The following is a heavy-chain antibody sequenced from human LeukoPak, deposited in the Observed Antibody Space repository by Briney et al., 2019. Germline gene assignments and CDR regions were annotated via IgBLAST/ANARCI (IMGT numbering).Heavy chain of an antibody. J-gene: IGHJ4*02. CDR1: GGSISSSSYY. V-gene: IGHV4-39*01. CDR2: IYYSGST. D-gene: IGHD1-1*01. CDR3: ATWRTAKTGFDY. Sequence: SSETLSPTCTVSGGSISSSSYYWVWMRQPPGKGLEWIGSIYYSGSTYYNPSLKSRVTISVDTSKNQFSLRLSSVTAADTAVYYCATWRTAKTGFDYWGQGTLVTVSS.